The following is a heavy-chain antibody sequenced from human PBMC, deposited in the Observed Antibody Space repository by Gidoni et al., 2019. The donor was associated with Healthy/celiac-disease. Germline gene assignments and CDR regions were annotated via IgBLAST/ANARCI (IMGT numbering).Heavy chain of an antibody. CDR1: GCTFSSHS. V-gene: IGHV3-21*01. D-gene: IGHD3-22*01. Sequence: EVQLVESGGGLVKPGGSLRLSCAASGCTFSSHSMNWVRQAPGKGLEWVSSISISSSYIYYADSVKGRFTISRDNAKNSLYLQMNSLRAEDTAVYYCARDRREEYYYDSSGYYDGYYGMDVWGQGTTVTVSS. CDR3: ARDRREEYYYDSSGYYDGYYGMDV. J-gene: IGHJ6*02. CDR2: ISISSSYI.